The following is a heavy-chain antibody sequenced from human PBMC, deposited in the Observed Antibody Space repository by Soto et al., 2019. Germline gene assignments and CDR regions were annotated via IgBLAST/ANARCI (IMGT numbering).Heavy chain of an antibody. CDR2: ISSSGSTI. CDR3: AREVFGVVTHPGYPDY. V-gene: IGHV3-11*01. D-gene: IGHD3-3*01. J-gene: IGHJ4*02. Sequence: GGSLRLSCAASGFTFSDYYMSWIRQAPGKGLEWVSYISSSGSTICYADSVKGRFTISRDNTKNSLYLQVNSLRAEDTAVYYCAREVFGVVTHPGYPDYWGQGTLVTVSS. CDR1: GFTFSDYY.